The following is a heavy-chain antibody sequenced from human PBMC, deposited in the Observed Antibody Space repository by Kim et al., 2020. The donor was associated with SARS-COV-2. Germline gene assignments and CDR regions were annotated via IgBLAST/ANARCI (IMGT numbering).Heavy chain of an antibody. CDR2: IYYTGST. V-gene: IGHV4-39*01. D-gene: IGHD3-3*01. J-gene: IGHJ4*02. CDR1: GGSISSSSYY. Sequence: SETLSLTCTVSGGSISSSSYYWGWIRQPPGKGLEWIGSIYYTGSTYYNPSLKSRVTISVDTSKNQFSLKLSPVTAADTAVYYCARLNGFYDFWSGYRRLFDYWGQGTLVTVSS. CDR3: ARLNGFYDFWSGYRRLFDY.